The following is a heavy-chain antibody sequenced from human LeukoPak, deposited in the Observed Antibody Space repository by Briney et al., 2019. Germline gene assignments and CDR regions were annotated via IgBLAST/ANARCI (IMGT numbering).Heavy chain of an antibody. CDR2: IDPNSGGT. J-gene: IGHJ3*02. CDR3: ARAYSGSYPPI. V-gene: IGHV1-2*02. D-gene: IGHD1-26*01. Sequence: GASVKVSCKASGYTFTDYYMHWVRQAPGQGLEWMGWIDPNSGGTNYAQNFQGRVTMTRDTSISTAYMELSRLRSDDTAVFYCARAYSGSYPPIWGQGTMVTVSS. CDR1: GYTFTDYY.